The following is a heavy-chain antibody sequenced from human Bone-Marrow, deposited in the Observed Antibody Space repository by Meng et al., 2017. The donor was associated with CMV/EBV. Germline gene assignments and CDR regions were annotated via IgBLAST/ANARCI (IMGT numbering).Heavy chain of an antibody. D-gene: IGHD3-3*01. CDR3: ARDPYYDFWSGLTGGMDV. CDR2: ISSSGSTI. J-gene: IGHJ6*02. CDR1: GFTFSDYY. Sequence: GESLKISCAASGFTFSDYYMSWIRQAPGKGLEWVSYISSSGSTIYYADSVKGRFTISRDNAKNSLYLQMNSLRAEDTAVYYCARDPYYDFWSGLTGGMDVWGQGTTVTVSS. V-gene: IGHV3-11*04.